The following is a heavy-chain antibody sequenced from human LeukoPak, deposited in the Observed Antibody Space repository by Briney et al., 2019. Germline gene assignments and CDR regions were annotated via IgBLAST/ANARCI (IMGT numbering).Heavy chain of an antibody. J-gene: IGHJ6*02. CDR2: IKQDGSEK. D-gene: IGHD3-22*01. CDR1: GFTFSSYW. V-gene: IGHV3-7*01. Sequence: GGSLRLSCVASGFTFSSYWMSWVRQAPGKGREWVANIKQDGSEKYYVGSVKARFTIYRNNAKNSLYLQMNSLRAEDTAVYDCARVGDYYYGSSGYYDYYYGMDVWGQGTTVTVSS. CDR3: ARVGDYYYGSSGYYDYYYGMDV.